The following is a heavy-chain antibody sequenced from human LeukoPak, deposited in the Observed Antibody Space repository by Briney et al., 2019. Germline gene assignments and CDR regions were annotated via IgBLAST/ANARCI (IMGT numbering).Heavy chain of an antibody. CDR1: GFTFSSYA. J-gene: IGHJ4*02. D-gene: IGHD4-17*01. Sequence: GGSLRLSCAASGFTFSSYAMHWVRQAPGKGLEWVAVISYDGSNKYYADSVKGRFTISRDNSKNTLYLQMNSLRAEDTAEYYCARDTDDEGDYWGQGTLVTVSS. CDR3: ARDTDDEGDY. V-gene: IGHV3-30*01. CDR2: ISYDGSNK.